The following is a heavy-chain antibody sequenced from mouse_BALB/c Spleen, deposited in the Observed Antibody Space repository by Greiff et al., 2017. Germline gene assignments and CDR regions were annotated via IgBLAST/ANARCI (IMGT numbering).Heavy chain of an antibody. Sequence: EVHLVESGGGLVKPGGSLKLSCAASGFTFSSYAMSWVRQTPEKRLEWVASISSGGSTYYPDSVKGRFTISRDNARNILYLQMSSLRSEDTAMYYCARENYGTVFDYWGQGTTLTVSS. CDR3: ARENYGTVFDY. V-gene: IGHV5-6-5*01. D-gene: IGHD1-1*01. CDR2: ISSGGST. CDR1: GFTFSSYA. J-gene: IGHJ2*01.